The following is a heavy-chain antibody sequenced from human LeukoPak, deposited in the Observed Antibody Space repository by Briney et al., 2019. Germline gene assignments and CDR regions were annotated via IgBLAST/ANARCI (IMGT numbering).Heavy chain of an antibody. CDR3: ARGGTQLTFPV. V-gene: IGHV4-59*01. CDR1: GGSISSYY. CDR2: IYYSGSA. D-gene: IGHD4/OR15-4a*01. Sequence: SETLSLTRTVSGGSISSYYWSWIRQPPGKGLEWIGYIYYSGSANYNPSLKSRVTISVDTSKNQFSLKLASVSAADTAVYYCARGGTQLTFPVWGQGTLVTVSS. J-gene: IGHJ4*02.